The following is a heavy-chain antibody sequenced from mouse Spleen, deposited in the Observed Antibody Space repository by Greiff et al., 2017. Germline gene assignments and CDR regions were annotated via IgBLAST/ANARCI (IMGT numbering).Heavy chain of an antibody. D-gene: IGHD2-10*01. CDR1: GYTFTSYW. CDR2: IYPGNSDT. CDR3: TSPAYYGGAWFAY. Sequence: EVQLVESGTVLARPGASVKMSCKTSGYTFTSYWMHWVKQRPGQGLEWIGAIYPGNSDTSYNQKFKGKAKLTAVTSASTAYMELSSLTNEDSAVYYCTSPAYYGGAWFAYWGQGTLVTVSA. V-gene: IGHV1-5*01. J-gene: IGHJ3*01.